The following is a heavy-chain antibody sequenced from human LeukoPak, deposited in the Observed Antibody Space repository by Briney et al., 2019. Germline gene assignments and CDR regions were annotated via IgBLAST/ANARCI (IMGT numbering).Heavy chain of an antibody. Sequence: GGSLRLSCAASGFTFNDAWMSWVRQAPGKGLEWVGRIKSKTDGGTTDYAAPVKGRFTISRDDSKNTLYLQMNSLKIEDTGVYYCTTDAGYSSKWYNYWGQGTLVTVPS. CDR3: TTDAGYSSKWYNY. V-gene: IGHV3-15*01. CDR1: GFTFNDAW. CDR2: IKSKTDGGTT. D-gene: IGHD2-2*01. J-gene: IGHJ4*02.